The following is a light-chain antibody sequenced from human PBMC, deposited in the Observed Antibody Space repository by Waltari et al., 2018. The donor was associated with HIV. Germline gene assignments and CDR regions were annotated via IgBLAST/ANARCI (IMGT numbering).Light chain of an antibody. J-gene: IGKJ4*01. V-gene: IGKV3-11*01. Sequence: DIVLTQSPATLSLSPGERASLSCRASQSISTYLAWYQQKPGQAPRLLIFDASNMATGIPARFSGTGSGTDFTLTISSLAPEDFAVYYCQQRSDWLTFGGGTNVEIK. CDR2: DAS. CDR3: QQRSDWLT. CDR1: QSISTY.